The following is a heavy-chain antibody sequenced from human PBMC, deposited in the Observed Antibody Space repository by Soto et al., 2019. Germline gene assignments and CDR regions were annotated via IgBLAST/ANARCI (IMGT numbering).Heavy chain of an antibody. CDR1: GFTFSSYW. CDR2: IKQDGSEK. CDR3: ARVRGSSPPYFDY. J-gene: IGHJ4*02. D-gene: IGHD6-6*01. Sequence: PGGSLRLSCAASGFTFSSYWMSWVRQAPGKGLEWVANIKQDGSEKYYVDSVKGRFTISRDNAKNSLYLQMNSLRAEDTAVYYCARVRGSSPPYFDYWGQGTRVTVSS. V-gene: IGHV3-7*01.